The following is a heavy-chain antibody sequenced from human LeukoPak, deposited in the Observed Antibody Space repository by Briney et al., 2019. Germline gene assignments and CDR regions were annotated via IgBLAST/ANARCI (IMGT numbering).Heavy chain of an antibody. CDR2: IKQDGSEK. D-gene: IGHD3-10*01. Sequence: GGSLRLSCAASGFAFSTYWMTWVRQAPGKGLEWVANIKQDGSEKYYVDSVKGRFAISRDNAKNSLYLQMNSLRAEDTAVYYCAKNSVLLWFGEGSWFDPWGQGTLVTVSS. V-gene: IGHV3-7*01. CDR3: AKNSVLLWFGEGSWFDP. J-gene: IGHJ5*02. CDR1: GFAFSTYW.